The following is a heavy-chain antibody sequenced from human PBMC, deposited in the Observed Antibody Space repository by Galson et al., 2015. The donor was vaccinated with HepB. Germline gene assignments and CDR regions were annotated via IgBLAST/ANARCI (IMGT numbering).Heavy chain of an antibody. Sequence: SLRLSCAASGFTFSSYGMHWVRQAPGKGLEWVAVIWYDGSNKYYADSVKGRFTISRDNSKNTLYLQMNSLRAEDTAVYYCAREGCSSTSCRFDYWGQGTLVTVSS. J-gene: IGHJ4*02. CDR1: GFTFSSYG. D-gene: IGHD2-2*01. V-gene: IGHV3-33*01. CDR2: IWYDGSNK. CDR3: AREGCSSTSCRFDY.